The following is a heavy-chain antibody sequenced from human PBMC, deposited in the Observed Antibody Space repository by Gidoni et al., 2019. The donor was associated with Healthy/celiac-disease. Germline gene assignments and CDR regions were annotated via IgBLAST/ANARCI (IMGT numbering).Heavy chain of an antibody. CDR1: GFTFSSYA. D-gene: IGHD6-13*01. V-gene: IGHV3-30-3*01. Sequence: QVQLVESGGGVVQPGRSLRLSCAASGFTFSSYAMHWVRQAPGKGLEWVAVISYDGSNKYYADSVKGRFTISRDNSKNTLYLQMNSLRAEDTAVYYCARDPLIYSSSWYFDYWGQGTLVTVSS. CDR3: ARDPLIYSSSWYFDY. J-gene: IGHJ4*02. CDR2: ISYDGSNK.